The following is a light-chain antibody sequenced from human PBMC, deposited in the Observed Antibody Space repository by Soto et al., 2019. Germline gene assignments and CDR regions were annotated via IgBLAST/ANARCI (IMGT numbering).Light chain of an antibody. CDR2: GTS. Sequence: EIVMTQSPVTLSVSPGERATLSCRASQNISRSLAWYQQKPGQGPSLLIYGTSTRAGGVPARFSGGGSGTEFTLTISSLQSEDFAVYYCQEYNNWPALTFGGGTKVDIK. J-gene: IGKJ4*01. CDR1: QNISRS. CDR3: QEYNNWPALT. V-gene: IGKV3-15*01.